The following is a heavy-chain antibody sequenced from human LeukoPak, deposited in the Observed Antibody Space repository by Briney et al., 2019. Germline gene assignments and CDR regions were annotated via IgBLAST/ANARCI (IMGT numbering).Heavy chain of an antibody. CDR2: INPSGGST. CDR3: ARDLSHRYYHSTGYAFDY. Sequence: ASVKVSCKASGYTFTGYYMHWVRQAPGQGLEWMGIINPSGGSTSYAQKFQGRVTMTRDTSTSTVYMELSSLRSEDTAVYYCARDLSHRYYHSTGYAFDYWGQGTLVTVSS. J-gene: IGHJ4*02. CDR1: GYTFTGYY. D-gene: IGHD3-22*01. V-gene: IGHV1-46*01.